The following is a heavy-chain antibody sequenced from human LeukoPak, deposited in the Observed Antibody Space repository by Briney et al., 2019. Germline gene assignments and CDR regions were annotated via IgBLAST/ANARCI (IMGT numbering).Heavy chain of an antibody. CDR3: AKDHRPHYYDSSGYYYQSQIFDY. V-gene: IGHV3-23*01. CDR1: GFTFSSYA. Sequence: GGSLRLSCAASGFTFSSYAMSWVRQAPGKGLEWVSAISGSGGSTYYADSVKGRFTISRDNSKNTLYLQMNSLRAEDTAVYYCAKDHRPHYYDSSGYYYQSQIFDYWGQGTLVTVSS. J-gene: IGHJ4*02. D-gene: IGHD3-22*01. CDR2: ISGSGGST.